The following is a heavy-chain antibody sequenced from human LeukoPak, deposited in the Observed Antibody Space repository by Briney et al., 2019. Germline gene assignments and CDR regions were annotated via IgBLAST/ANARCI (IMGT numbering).Heavy chain of an antibody. D-gene: IGHD5-18*01. CDR1: GFTFDDYA. V-gene: IGHV3-9*03. CDR2: ISWNSGSI. CDR3: AKDNTAMANDAFDI. Sequence: GRSLRLSCAAPGFTFDDYAMHWVRQAPGQGLEWVSGISWNSGSIGYADSVKGRFTISRDNAKNSLYLQMNSLRAEDMALYYCAKDNTAMANDAFDIWGQGTMVTVSS. J-gene: IGHJ3*02.